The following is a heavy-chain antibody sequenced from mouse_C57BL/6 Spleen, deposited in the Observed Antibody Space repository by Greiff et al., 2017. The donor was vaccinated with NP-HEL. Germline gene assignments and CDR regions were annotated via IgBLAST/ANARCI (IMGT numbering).Heavy chain of an antibody. J-gene: IGHJ4*01. V-gene: IGHV2-9*01. CDR3: AKHRGYYGSSYDAMDY. Sequence: VQLQQSGPGLVAPSQSLSITCTVSGFSLTSYGVDWVRQPPGKGLEWLGVIWGGGSTNYNSALMSRLSISKDNSKSQVFVKMNSLQTDDTAMYDCAKHRGYYGSSYDAMDYWGQGTSVTVSS. D-gene: IGHD1-1*01. CDR1: GFSLTSYG. CDR2: IWGGGST.